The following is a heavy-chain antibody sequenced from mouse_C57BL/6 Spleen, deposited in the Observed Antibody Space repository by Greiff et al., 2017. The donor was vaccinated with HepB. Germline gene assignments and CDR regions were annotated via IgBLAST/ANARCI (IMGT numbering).Heavy chain of an antibody. CDR3: GGSTMVTTGAMDY. Sequence: QVQLQQSGPELVKPGASVKISCKASGYAFSSSWMNWVKQRPGKGLEWIGRIYPGDGDTNYNGKFKGKATLTADKSSSTAYMQLSSLTSEDSAVYFCGGSTMVTTGAMDYWGQGTSVTVSS. J-gene: IGHJ4*01. CDR1: GYAFSSSW. CDR2: IYPGDGDT. V-gene: IGHV1-82*01. D-gene: IGHD2-2*01.